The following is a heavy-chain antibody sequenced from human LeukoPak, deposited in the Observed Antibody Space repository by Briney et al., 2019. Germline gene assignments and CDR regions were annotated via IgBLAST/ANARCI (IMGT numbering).Heavy chain of an antibody. CDR1: GFTFSDHY. D-gene: IGHD3-22*01. Sequence: PGGSLRLSCEASGFTFSDHYMSWIRQAPGKGLEWVSYISRGGDNIYYADSVKGRFTISRDNAKNSLYLQMNSLRAEDTAVYYCARVEDYGYYDSSGYFDYWGQGTLVTVSS. CDR3: ARVEDYGYYDSSGYFDY. V-gene: IGHV3-11*04. J-gene: IGHJ4*02. CDR2: ISRGGDNI.